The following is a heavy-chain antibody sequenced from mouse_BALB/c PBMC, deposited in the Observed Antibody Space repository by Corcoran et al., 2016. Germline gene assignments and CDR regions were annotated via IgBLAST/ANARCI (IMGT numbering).Heavy chain of an antibody. V-gene: IGHV14-3*02. CDR2: LDPANGNT. D-gene: IGHD4-1*01. J-gene: IGHJ1*01. CDR1: GFNIKDTY. CDR3: ANWDWYFDV. Sequence: EVQLQQSGAELVKPGASVKLSCTASGFNIKDTYMHWVKQRPEQGLEWIGRLDPANGNTKYDPKFQGKATITADTSTNTAYLQRSSLTSEDTAVYYCANWDWYFDVWGAGTTVTVSS.